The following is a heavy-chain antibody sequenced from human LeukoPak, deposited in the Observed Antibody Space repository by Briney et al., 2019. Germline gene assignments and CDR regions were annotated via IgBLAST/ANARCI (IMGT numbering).Heavy chain of an antibody. V-gene: IGHV3-23*01. J-gene: IGHJ6*03. CDR1: GFTFSSYG. CDR3: AKSARGGYYYYYMDV. Sequence: GGSLRLSCAASGFTFSSYGMSWVRQAPGKGLEWVSAISGSGGSTYYADSVKGRFTISRDNSKNTLYLQMNSLRAEDTAVYYCAKSARGGYYYYYMDVWGKGTTVTISS. D-gene: IGHD5-12*01. CDR2: ISGSGGST.